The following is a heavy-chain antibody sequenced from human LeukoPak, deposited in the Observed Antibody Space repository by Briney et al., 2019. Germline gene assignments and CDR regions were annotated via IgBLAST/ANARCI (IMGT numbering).Heavy chain of an antibody. CDR3: ARSSANWYPNYMDV. CDR1: RDSITSYY. D-gene: IGHD2-2*01. V-gene: IGHV4-59*01. CDR2: IYYSGRI. Sequence: PSETLSLTCTVSRDSITSYYWSWIRQPPGKGLEWIAYIYYSGRIKYNPSLNSRATISLDTCKNQVSLRLRSVPAEDAATYYCARSSANWYPNYMDVWGKGATVTVSS. J-gene: IGHJ6*03.